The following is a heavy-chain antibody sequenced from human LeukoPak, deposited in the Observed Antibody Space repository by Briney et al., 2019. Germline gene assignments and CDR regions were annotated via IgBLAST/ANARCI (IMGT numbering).Heavy chain of an antibody. CDR3: ARVGGTDAYDI. J-gene: IGHJ3*02. CDR1: GFTFKNYV. CDR2: ITTSGGGT. Sequence: GGSLRLSCAASGFTFKNYVMSWVRLAPGKGLEWVSTITTSGGGTYYADSAKGRFSISRDNSKNTAYLQMNSLKAEDTAVYYCARVGGTDAYDIWGQGTMVTVSS. D-gene: IGHD1-26*01. V-gene: IGHV3-23*01.